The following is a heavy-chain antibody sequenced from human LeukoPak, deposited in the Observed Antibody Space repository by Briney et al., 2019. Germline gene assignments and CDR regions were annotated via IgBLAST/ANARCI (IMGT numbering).Heavy chain of an antibody. V-gene: IGHV3-23*01. CDR1: GITLSNYG. CDR2: LSGSGGGT. CDR3: AKRGVVIRVFLVGFHKAAYYFDS. J-gene: IGHJ4*02. Sequence: PGGSLRLSCAVSGITLSNYGMSWVRQAPGKGLEWGAGLSGSGGGTNYADSVQGRFTISRDNPKNTLYLQMNSLRAEDTAVYFCAKRGVVIRVFLVGFHKAAYYFDSWGQGALVTVSS. D-gene: IGHD3-10*01.